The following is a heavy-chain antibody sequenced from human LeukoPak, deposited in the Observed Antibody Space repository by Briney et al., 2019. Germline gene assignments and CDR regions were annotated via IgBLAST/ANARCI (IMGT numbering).Heavy chain of an antibody. CDR2: ISGHSSAI. V-gene: IGHV3-48*02. D-gene: IGHD2-21*01. Sequence: PGGSLRLSCAASGFTFSSYSMNWVRQAPGKGLEWVSYISGHSSAIYYADSVRGRFTISRDNAKESLYLQMNSLRDEDTAVYYCARDQYYSSDYGGQGTLVTVSS. J-gene: IGHJ4*02. CDR3: ARDQYYSSDY. CDR1: GFTFSSYS.